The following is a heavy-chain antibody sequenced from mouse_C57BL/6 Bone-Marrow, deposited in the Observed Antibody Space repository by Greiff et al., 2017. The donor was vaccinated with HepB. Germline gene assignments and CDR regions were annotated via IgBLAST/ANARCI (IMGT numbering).Heavy chain of an antibody. J-gene: IGHJ4*01. V-gene: IGHV6-3*01. D-gene: IGHD2-1*01. CDR1: GFTFSNYW. CDR3: TDRIYYGNYGYYAMDY. CDR2: IRLKSDNYAT. Sequence: DVMLVESGGGLVQPGGSMKLSCVASGFTFSNYWMNWVRQSPEKGLEWVAQIRLKSDNYATHYAESVKGRFTISRDDSKSSVYLQMNNLRAEDTGIYYCTDRIYYGNYGYYAMDYWGQGTSVTVSS.